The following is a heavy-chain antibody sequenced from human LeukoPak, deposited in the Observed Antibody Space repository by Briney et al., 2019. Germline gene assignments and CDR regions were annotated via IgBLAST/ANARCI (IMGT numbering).Heavy chain of an antibody. CDR1: GGSISSYY. V-gene: IGHV4-59*01. CDR2: IYYSGST. Sequence: SETLSLTCTVSGGSISSYYWSWIRQPPGKGLEWIGYIYYSGSTNYNPSLKSRVTISEDKSKNQFSLKLSSVTAADTAVYYCGRVGSGGSSYYIDFWGQGTLVTVSS. CDR3: GRVGSGGSSYYIDF. D-gene: IGHD1-26*01. J-gene: IGHJ4*02.